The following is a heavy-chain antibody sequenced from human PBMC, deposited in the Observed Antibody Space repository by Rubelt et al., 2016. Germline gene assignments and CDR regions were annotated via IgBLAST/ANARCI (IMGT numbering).Heavy chain of an antibody. CDR1: SGSINNNNW. Sequence: QVQLQESGPGLVKPSGTLSLTCAVSSGSINNNNWWSWVRQPPGKGLEWIGSVYYSGRTSYSPSLKSRVTILVDTSKNQLSLKLSSVTAADTAVYYCAGHYFDSSALSDFWGQGTLVTVSS. CDR2: VYYSGRT. D-gene: IGHD3-22*01. CDR3: AGHYFDSSALSDF. J-gene: IGHJ4*02. V-gene: IGHV4-4*02.